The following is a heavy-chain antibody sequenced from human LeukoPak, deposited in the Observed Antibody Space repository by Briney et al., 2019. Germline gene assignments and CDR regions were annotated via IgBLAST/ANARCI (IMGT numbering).Heavy chain of an antibody. CDR1: GGSISSYTHY. Sequence: SETLSLTCTVSGGSISSYTHYWGCIRQPPGKWLEWIATVYYTGGTYYNPSLKSRVTISIDTSRNHFSLKLTSVIAADTAMYYCVSNSSSSPWFDPWGQGTLVTVSS. D-gene: IGHD6-6*01. V-gene: IGHV4-39*02. J-gene: IGHJ5*02. CDR3: VSNSSSSPWFDP. CDR2: VYYTGGT.